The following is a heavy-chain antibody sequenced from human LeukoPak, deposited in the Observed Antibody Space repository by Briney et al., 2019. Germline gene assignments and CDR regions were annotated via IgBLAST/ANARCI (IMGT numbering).Heavy chain of an antibody. CDR3: AREISRGAFDI. Sequence: QPGGSLRLSCAASGFTFSSYWMSWVRQAPGKGLEWVANIKQDGSEKYYVDSVKGRFTISRDNAKNSLYMQMNSLRAEDTAVYYCAREISRGAFDIWGQGTMVTVSS. CDR2: IKQDGSEK. V-gene: IGHV3-7*01. CDR1: GFTFSSYW. J-gene: IGHJ3*02.